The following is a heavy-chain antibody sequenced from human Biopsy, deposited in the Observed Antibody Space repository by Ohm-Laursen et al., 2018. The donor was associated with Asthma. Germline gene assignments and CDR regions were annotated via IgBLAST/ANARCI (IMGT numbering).Heavy chain of an antibody. D-gene: IGHD3-3*01. V-gene: IGHV3-30-3*01. CDR2: GGSYYDGGLK. Sequence: SLRLSCSASGFTFRSYAMHWVRQAPGKGLEWVAVGGSYYDGGLKYYADSVNGRFTVSRDDSKNTLYLQMKSLRPDDTAVCYCARDVMEWYLPAFDFWGQGTLVTVSS. CDR1: GFTFRSYA. J-gene: IGHJ4*02. CDR3: ARDVMEWYLPAFDF.